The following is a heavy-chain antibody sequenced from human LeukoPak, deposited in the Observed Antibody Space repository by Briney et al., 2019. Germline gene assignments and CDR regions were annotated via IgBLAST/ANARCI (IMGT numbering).Heavy chain of an antibody. CDR2: INHSGST. CDR3: ARGSRATAFDY. Sequence: LRLSCAASGFTFSDYYMNWIRQPPGKGLEWIGEINHSGSTNYNPSLKSRVTISVDTSKNQFSLKLSSVTAADTAVYYCARGSRATAFDYWGQGTLVTVSS. CDR1: GFTFSDYY. D-gene: IGHD4-4*01. J-gene: IGHJ4*02. V-gene: IGHV4-34*01.